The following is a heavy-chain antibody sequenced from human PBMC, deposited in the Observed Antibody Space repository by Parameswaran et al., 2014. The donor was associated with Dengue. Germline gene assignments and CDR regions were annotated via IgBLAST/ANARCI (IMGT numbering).Heavy chain of an antibody. Sequence: RWIRQPPGKGLEWIGEINHSGSTNYNPSLKSRVTISVDTSKNQFSLKLSSVTAADTAVYYCARGTRYYYYGMDVWGQGTTVTVSS. CDR3: ARGTRYYYYGMDV. V-gene: IGHV4-34*01. CDR2: INHSGST. J-gene: IGHJ6*02.